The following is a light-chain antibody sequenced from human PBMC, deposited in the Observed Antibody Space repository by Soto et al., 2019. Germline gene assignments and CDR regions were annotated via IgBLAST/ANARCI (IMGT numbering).Light chain of an antibody. Sequence: VLTQSPGTLSLSPGERATLSCRASQIVTSNYLAWYQQKPGQAPSLLFFGATIRATVIPDRFRGSGSGTDFTLTISRLEPEDFAVYYCHQYGSSPGTFGPGTKVEIK. V-gene: IGKV3-20*01. J-gene: IGKJ1*01. CDR3: HQYGSSPGT. CDR2: GAT. CDR1: QIVTSNY.